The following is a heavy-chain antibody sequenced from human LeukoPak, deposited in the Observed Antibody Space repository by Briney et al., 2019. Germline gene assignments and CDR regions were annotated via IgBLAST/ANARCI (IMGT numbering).Heavy chain of an antibody. J-gene: IGHJ3*02. V-gene: IGHV4-31*03. CDR2: IYYSGST. CDR3: ARVFNDAFDI. D-gene: IGHD2-21*01. Sequence: TLSLTCTVSGSSISSGGYYWSWIRQHPGKGLEWIGYIYYSGSTYYNPSLKSRVTISVDTSKNQFSLKLSSVTAADTAVYYCARVFNDAFDIWGQGTMVTVSS. CDR1: GSSISSGGYY.